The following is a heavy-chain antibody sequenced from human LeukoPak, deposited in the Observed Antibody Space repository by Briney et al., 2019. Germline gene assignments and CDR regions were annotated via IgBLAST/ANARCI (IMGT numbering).Heavy chain of an antibody. D-gene: IGHD5-24*01. CDR2: IIPIFGTA. Sequence: ASVKVSCKASGYTFTSYDINWVRQATGQGLEWMGGIIPIFGTANYAQKFQGRVTITADESTSTAYMELSSLRSEDTAVYYCVIEAPGMATKTIRSDPYYFDYWGQGTLVTVSS. V-gene: IGHV1-69*13. CDR1: GYTFTSYD. CDR3: VIEAPGMATKTIRSDPYYFDY. J-gene: IGHJ4*02.